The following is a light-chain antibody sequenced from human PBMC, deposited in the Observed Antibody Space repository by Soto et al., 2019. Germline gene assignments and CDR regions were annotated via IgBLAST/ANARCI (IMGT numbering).Light chain of an antibody. CDR3: SSYTTSSTLLYV. CDR1: SSDVGGYNS. CDR2: EVS. V-gene: IGLV2-14*01. J-gene: IGLJ1*01. Sequence: QSALTQPASVSGSPGQSITISCTGTSSDVGGYNSVSWYQQHPGKAPKLMIYEVSNWPSGVSNRFSGSKSGNTASLTISGLQAEDEADDYYSSYTTSSTLLYVFGTGTKLTVL.